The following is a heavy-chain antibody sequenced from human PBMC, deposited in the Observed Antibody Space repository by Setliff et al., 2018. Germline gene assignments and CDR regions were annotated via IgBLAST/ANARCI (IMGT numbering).Heavy chain of an antibody. CDR3: ARVRAYYFQH. D-gene: IGHD2-21*01. Sequence: SETLSLTCIVSGGSINSYYWNWIRQPPGKGLEWIGYIYYSGNSNYDTNYNPSLKSRVTISVDTSENQFSLKLSSVTAADTAVYYCARVRAYYFQHWGQGTLVTVSS. CDR1: GGSINSYY. V-gene: IGHV4-59*12. CDR2: IYYSGNSNYDT. J-gene: IGHJ1*01.